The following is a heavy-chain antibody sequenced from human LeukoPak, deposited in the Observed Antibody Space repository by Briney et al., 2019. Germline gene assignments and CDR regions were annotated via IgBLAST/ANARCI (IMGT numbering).Heavy chain of an antibody. J-gene: IGHJ5*02. CDR1: GGSISSGSYC. V-gene: IGHV4-39*01. D-gene: IGHD1-26*01. CDR2: ICSSGNT. CDR3: ARSYLSYYH. Sequence: SETLSLTCTVSGGSISSGSYCWGWIRQPPGKGLEWVGKICSSGNTYYNPSLKSRVAISVDTSKTQFSLKMSSVTAADTAVYYCARSYLSYYHWGQETLVTVSS.